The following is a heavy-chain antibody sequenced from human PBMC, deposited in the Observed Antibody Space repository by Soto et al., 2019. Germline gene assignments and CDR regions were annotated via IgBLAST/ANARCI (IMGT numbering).Heavy chain of an antibody. CDR1: GGTFSSYA. CDR2: IIPIFGTA. V-gene: IGHV1-69*13. J-gene: IGHJ6*02. CDR3: ALGGPPGIYYYYYYGMDV. D-gene: IGHD3-16*01. Sequence: GASVKVSCKASGGTFSSYAISWVRQAPGQGLEWMGGIIPIFGTANYAQKFQGRVTITADESTSTAYMELSSLRSEDTAVYYCALGGPPGIYYYYYYGMDVWGQGTTVTVSS.